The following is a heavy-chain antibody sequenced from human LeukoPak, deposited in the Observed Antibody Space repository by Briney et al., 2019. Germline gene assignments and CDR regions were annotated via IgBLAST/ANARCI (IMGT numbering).Heavy chain of an antibody. CDR2: IYYSGST. D-gene: IGHD3-10*01. CDR1: GGSISSSSYY. CDR3: ARDRGDSTPFDY. V-gene: IGHV4-39*07. J-gene: IGHJ4*02. Sequence: SETLSLTCTVSGGSISSSSYYWGWIRQPPGKGLEWIGSIYYSGSTYYNPSLKSRVTISVDTSKNQFSLKLSSVTAADTAVYYCARDRGDSTPFDYWGQGTLVTVSS.